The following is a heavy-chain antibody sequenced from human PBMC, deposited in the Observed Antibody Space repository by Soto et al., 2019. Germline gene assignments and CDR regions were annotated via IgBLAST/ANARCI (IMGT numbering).Heavy chain of an antibody. Sequence: GESLKISCKGSGYSFTSYWIGWVRQMPGKGLEWMGIIYPGDSDTRYSPSFQGQVTISADKSISTAYLQWSSLKATDTAMYYCAGGASIAARRGYYYYGMDVWGQGTTVTVSS. J-gene: IGHJ6*02. CDR1: GYSFTSYW. CDR2: IYPGDSDT. CDR3: AGGASIAARRGYYYYGMDV. D-gene: IGHD6-6*01. V-gene: IGHV5-51*01.